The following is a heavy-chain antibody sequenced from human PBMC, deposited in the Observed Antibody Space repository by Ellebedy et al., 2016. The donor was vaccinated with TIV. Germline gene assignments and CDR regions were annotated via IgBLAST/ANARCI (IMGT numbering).Heavy chain of an antibody. D-gene: IGHD6-19*01. V-gene: IGHV3-7*02. CDR2: IKQDGSEK. J-gene: IGHJ4*02. CDR3: AGGSGWLIDF. Sequence: PGGSLRLSCVVSGFTFSRSYMTWVRQTSGKGLEWVANIKQDGSEKFYVDSVRGRFTISRDNAKNSLYQQMNSLGVEDTAVYYCAGGSGWLIDFWGQGTLVTVSS. CDR1: GFTFSRSY.